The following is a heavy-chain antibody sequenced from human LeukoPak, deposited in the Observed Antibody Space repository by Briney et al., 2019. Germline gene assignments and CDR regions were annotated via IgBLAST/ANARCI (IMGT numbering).Heavy chain of an antibody. CDR1: GYTFTNYG. J-gene: IGHJ4*02. Sequence: SVKVSCKASGYTFTNYGISWVRQAPGQGLEWMGGIIPIFGTANYAQKFQGRVTITADESTSTAYTELSSLRSEDTAVYYCARGGDYYDSSPKDWGQGTLVTVSS. CDR3: ARGGDYYDSSPKD. CDR2: IIPIFGTA. V-gene: IGHV1-69*13. D-gene: IGHD3-22*01.